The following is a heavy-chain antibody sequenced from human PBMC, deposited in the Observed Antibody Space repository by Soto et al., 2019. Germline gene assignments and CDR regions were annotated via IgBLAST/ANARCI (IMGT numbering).Heavy chain of an antibody. J-gene: IGHJ6*02. CDR1: GGTFSSYA. D-gene: IGHD6-19*01. Sequence: SVKVSCKASGGTFSSYAISWVRQAPGQGLEWMGGIIPIFGTANYAQKFQGRVTITADESTSTAYMELSSLRSDDTAVYYCARGQYSSGWNVISYYYYGMDVWGQGTTVTVSS. V-gene: IGHV1-69*13. CDR3: ARGQYSSGWNVISYYYYGMDV. CDR2: IIPIFGTA.